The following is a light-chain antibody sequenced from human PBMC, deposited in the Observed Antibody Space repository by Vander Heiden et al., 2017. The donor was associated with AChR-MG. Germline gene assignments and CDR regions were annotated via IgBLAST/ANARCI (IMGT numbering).Light chain of an antibody. CDR2: GAS. V-gene: IGKV3-20*01. CDR1: QSVSSSY. J-gene: IGKJ1*01. Sequence: DIVLTQSLGTLSLPPGERATLSCRASQSVSSSYLAWYQQKPGQAPRLLIYGASSRATGITDRFSGSGSGTDFTPTSSRLDPEDLAVSYCQQFGSSVWTFGRGT. CDR3: QQFGSSVWT.